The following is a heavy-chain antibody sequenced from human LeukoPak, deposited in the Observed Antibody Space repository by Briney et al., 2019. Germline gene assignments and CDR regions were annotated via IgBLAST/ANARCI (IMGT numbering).Heavy chain of an antibody. CDR3: ASSASGYDWRSDY. V-gene: IGHV4-59*12. D-gene: IGHD5-12*01. Sequence: SETLSLTCTVSGGSLSSYYWSWIRQPPGKGLEGIGYIYYSGSTNYNPSLKSRVTISVDTSKNQFSLKLSSVTAADTAVYYCASSASGYDWRSDYWGQGALVTVSS. CDR2: IYYSGST. J-gene: IGHJ4*02. CDR1: GGSLSSYY.